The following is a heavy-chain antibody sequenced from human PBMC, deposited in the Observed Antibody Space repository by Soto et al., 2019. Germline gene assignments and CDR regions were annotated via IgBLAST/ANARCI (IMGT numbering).Heavy chain of an antibody. Sequence: QVQLVQSGAEVKKPGSSVKVSCKASGGTFSSYTISWVRQAPGQGLEWMGRIIPILGIANYAQKFQGRVTITADKSTSTAYMELSSLRSEDTAVYYCARAGDSYYGSGSDPNWFDPWGQGTLVTVSS. CDR1: GGTFSSYT. J-gene: IGHJ5*02. D-gene: IGHD3-10*01. CDR2: IIPILGIA. V-gene: IGHV1-69*02. CDR3: ARAGDSYYGSGSDPNWFDP.